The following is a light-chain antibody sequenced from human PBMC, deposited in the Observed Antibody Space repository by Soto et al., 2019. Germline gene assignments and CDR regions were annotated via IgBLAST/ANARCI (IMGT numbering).Light chain of an antibody. CDR3: CSYAGSPYV. J-gene: IGLJ1*01. CDR1: SSDVGRYNY. CDR2: DVS. V-gene: IGLV2-11*01. Sequence: QSVLTQPRSVSGSPGQSVTISCPGTSSDVGRYNYVSWYQHHPGKAPKLMIYDVSTRPSGVPDRFSGSKSGTAASLTISGLQAEDEADYHCCSYAGSPYVFGTGTKVTVL.